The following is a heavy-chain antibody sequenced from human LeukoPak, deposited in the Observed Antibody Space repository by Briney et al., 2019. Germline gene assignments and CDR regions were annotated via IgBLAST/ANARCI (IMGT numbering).Heavy chain of an antibody. CDR3: ARDRGWLVSDY. Sequence: PGGSLRLSCAASGFTFSSYWMSWVRQAPGKGLEWVANIKQDGSEKYYVDSVKGRFTISRDNAKNSLSLQMNSLRVEDTAVYYCARDRGWLVSDYWGQGTLVTVSS. CDR1: GFTFSSYW. V-gene: IGHV3-7*03. CDR2: IKQDGSEK. D-gene: IGHD6-19*01. J-gene: IGHJ4*02.